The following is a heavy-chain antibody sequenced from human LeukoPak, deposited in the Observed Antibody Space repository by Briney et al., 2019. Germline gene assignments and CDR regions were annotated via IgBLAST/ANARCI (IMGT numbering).Heavy chain of an antibody. V-gene: IGHV3-7*01. CDR2: ISPDGSEK. CDR3: ARYYDPTVGDAFDI. Sequence: GGSLRLSCAASGFWFESDWMSWVRQAPGKGLEWVDNISPDGSEKYFVDSVKGRFTISRDKGKNSLYLQLNSLKAEDTALYYCARYYDPTVGDAFDIWGQGTLVTVSP. J-gene: IGHJ3*02. CDR1: GFWFESDW. D-gene: IGHD3-16*01.